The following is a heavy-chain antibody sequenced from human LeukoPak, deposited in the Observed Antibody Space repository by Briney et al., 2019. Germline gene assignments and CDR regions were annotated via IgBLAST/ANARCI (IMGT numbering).Heavy chain of an antibody. J-gene: IGHJ6*02. V-gene: IGHV4-59*08. D-gene: IGHD3-16*01. Sequence: PSETLSLTCTVSGGSISSYYWSWIRQPPGKGLEWIGYIYYSGGTNYNPSLKSRVTISVDTSKNQFSLKLSSVTAADTAVYYCARHFTAYGMDVWGQGTTVTVSS. CDR3: ARHFTAYGMDV. CDR1: GGSISSYY. CDR2: IYYSGGT.